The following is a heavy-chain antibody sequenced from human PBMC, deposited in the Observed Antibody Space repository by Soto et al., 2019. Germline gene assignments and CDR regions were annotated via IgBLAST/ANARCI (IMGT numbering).Heavy chain of an antibody. CDR3: ARRDTSGFLRYFGT. CDR2: IVPNVGTV. CDR1: GGTLSSFINYP. Sequence: QMQLVQSGAEVKKPGSSVKVSCKASGGTLSSFINYPINWVRQAPGQGLEWMGGIVPNVGTVNYAQKFQGRVTITADKSTGTAYMEVSSLRSEDTALYYCARRDTSGFLRYFGTWGQGTLVTVSS. V-gene: IGHV1-69*06. J-gene: IGHJ1*01. D-gene: IGHD3-3*01.